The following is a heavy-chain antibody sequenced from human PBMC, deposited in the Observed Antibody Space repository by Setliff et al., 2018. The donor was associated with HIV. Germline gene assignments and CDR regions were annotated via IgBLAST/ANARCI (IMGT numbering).Heavy chain of an antibody. CDR2: VYYSGTT. V-gene: IGHV4-39*01. D-gene: IGHD3-3*01. J-gene: IGHJ4*02. CDR3: ARTQPDTIFGVVVFDS. Sequence: PSETLSLTCTVSGASIGNSGPGFYWVWVRQPPGGGLAWIGCVYYSGTTYYNPSLRCRVTMSVDTSKNQLSLRLTSMTAADTAVYYCARTQPDTIFGVVVFDSWGQGKTVTVSS. CDR1: GASIGNSGPGFY.